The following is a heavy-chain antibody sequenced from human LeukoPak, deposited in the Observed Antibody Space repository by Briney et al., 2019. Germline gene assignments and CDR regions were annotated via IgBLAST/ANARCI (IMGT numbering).Heavy chain of an antibody. CDR2: ISGSGGST. Sequence: GGSLRLSCAASGFTFSSYAMSWVRQAPGKGLEWVSGISGSGGSTYYADSVKGRFTISRDNSKNTLFLQMNSLRAEDTAVYHCAKVQSSSWYSNFDYWGQGTLVTVSS. V-gene: IGHV3-23*01. J-gene: IGHJ4*02. CDR3: AKVQSSSWYSNFDY. D-gene: IGHD6-13*01. CDR1: GFTFSSYA.